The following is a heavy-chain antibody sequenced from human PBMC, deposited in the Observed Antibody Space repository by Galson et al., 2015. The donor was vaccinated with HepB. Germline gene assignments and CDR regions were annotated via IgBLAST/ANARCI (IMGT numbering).Heavy chain of an antibody. Sequence: SLRLSCAASGFTFSSYAMSWVRQAPGKGLEWVSAISGSGGSTYYADSVKGRFTISRDNSKNTLYLQMNSLRAEDTAVYYCAKTPGKQWLVPGYYFDYWGQGTLVTVSS. D-gene: IGHD6-19*01. CDR1: GFTFSSYA. CDR2: ISGSGGST. CDR3: AKTPGKQWLVPGYYFDY. V-gene: IGHV3-23*01. J-gene: IGHJ4*02.